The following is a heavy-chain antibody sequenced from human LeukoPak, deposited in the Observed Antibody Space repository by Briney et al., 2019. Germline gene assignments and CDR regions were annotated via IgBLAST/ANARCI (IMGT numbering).Heavy chain of an antibody. V-gene: IGHV3-23*01. J-gene: IGHJ3*02. CDR2: ISGSGVGT. CDR3: AKGYSSGWYQAFDI. D-gene: IGHD6-19*01. Sequence: GGSLRLSCAASGFTFSSYAMSWVRQAPGKGLEWVSGISGSGVGTYYADSVKGRFTISRDNSKNTLYLQMNSLRAGDTAVYYCAKGYSSGWYQAFDIWGQGTMVTVSS. CDR1: GFTFSSYA.